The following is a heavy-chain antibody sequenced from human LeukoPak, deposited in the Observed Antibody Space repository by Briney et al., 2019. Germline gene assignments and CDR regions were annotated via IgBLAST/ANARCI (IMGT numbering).Heavy chain of an antibody. J-gene: IGHJ3*02. CDR1: GFTFSSYW. V-gene: IGHV3-74*01. CDR3: ARDANDAFDI. CDR2: INSDGSST. Sequence: PGGSLRLSCAASGFTFSSYWMHWVRQAPGEGLVWVSRINSDGSSTSYADSVKGRFTISRDNAKNTLYLQMNSLRAEDTAVYYCARDANDAFDIWGQGTMVTVSS.